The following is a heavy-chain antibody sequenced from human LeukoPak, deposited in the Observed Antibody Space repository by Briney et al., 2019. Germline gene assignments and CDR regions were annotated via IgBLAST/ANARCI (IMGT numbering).Heavy chain of an antibody. Sequence: GGSLRLSCAASGFSFKNYWMSWVRQAPGKGLEWVASIKQDGSEKYYVDSVKGRFTISRDNATNSLYLQMNSLRAEDTAVYYCVRANSGFYFDYWGQGTLITVSS. CDR2: IKQDGSEK. CDR1: GFSFKNYW. CDR3: VRANSGFYFDY. J-gene: IGHJ4*02. V-gene: IGHV3-7*04. D-gene: IGHD3-10*01.